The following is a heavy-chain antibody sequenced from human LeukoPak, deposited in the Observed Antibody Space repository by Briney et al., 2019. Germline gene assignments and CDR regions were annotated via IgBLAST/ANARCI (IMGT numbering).Heavy chain of an antibody. V-gene: IGHV3-53*01. J-gene: IGHJ4*02. D-gene: IGHD3-10*01. CDR2: IYSGGST. Sequence: GGSLRLSCAASGFTVSSNYMSWVRQAPGKGLEWVSVIYSGGSTYYADSVKGRFTISRDNSKNTLYLQMNSLRAEDTAVYYCVATRITMVRGVIGVYWGQGTLVTVSS. CDR3: VATRITMVRGVIGVY. CDR1: GFTVSSNY.